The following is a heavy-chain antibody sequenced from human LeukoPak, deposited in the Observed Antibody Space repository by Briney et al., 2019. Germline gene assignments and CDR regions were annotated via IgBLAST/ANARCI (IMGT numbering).Heavy chain of an antibody. D-gene: IGHD3-10*01. CDR3: ARARYYYGSGSSLAFDI. Sequence: GASVKVSCKASGYTFTSYDVNWVRQATGQGLEWMGWMNPNSGNTGYAQKFQGRVTMTRNTSISTAYMGLSSLRSEDTAVYYCARARYYYGSGSSLAFDIWGQGTMVTVSS. V-gene: IGHV1-8*01. CDR1: GYTFTSYD. CDR2: MNPNSGNT. J-gene: IGHJ3*02.